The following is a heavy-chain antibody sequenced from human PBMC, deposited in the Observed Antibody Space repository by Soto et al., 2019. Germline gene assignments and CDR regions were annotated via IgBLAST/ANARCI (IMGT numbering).Heavy chain of an antibody. V-gene: IGHV3-23*01. CDR3: ALINTAMEEIDY. CDR2: ISGSGGGT. J-gene: IGHJ4*02. Sequence: GGSLRLSCAASGFTFSSYAMSWVRQAPGKGLEWVSGISGSGGGTYYADSVKGRFTISRDNSKNTLYLQMNSLRAEDTAVYHCALINTAMEEIDYWGQGTLVTVSS. CDR1: GFTFSSYA. D-gene: IGHD5-18*01.